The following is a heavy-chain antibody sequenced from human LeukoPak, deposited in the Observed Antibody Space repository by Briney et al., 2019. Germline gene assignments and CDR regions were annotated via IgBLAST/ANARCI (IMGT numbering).Heavy chain of an antibody. CDR2: ISGSGGST. J-gene: IGHJ4*02. V-gene: IGHV3-23*01. CDR3: ARDQRDGYIDY. Sequence: SGGSLRLSCTASGFTFSSYAMSWVRQAPGKGLEWVSAISGSGGSTYYADSVKGRFTISRDNSKNTLYLQMTSLRAEDTAVYYCARDQRDGYIDYWGQGTLVTVSS. D-gene: IGHD5-24*01. CDR1: GFTFSSYA.